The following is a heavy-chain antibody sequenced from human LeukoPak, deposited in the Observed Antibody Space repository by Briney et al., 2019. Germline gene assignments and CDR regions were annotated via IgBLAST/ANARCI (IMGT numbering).Heavy chain of an antibody. J-gene: IGHJ4*02. V-gene: IGHV5-51*01. Sequence: KPGESLKISCKGSGYSFSNYWIGWVRQMPGKGLEWMGIIYPGDSNTRYSPSFQGQVTISADKSISTAYLQWTSLEASDTAIYYCARQPLVRDCGGDCEFDYWGQGTRVSVSS. CDR3: ARQPLVRDCGGDCEFDY. CDR2: IYPGDSNT. D-gene: IGHD2-21*02. CDR1: GYSFSNYW.